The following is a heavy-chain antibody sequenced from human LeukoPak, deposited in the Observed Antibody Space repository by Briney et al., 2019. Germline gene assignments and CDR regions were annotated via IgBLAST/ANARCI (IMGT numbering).Heavy chain of an antibody. D-gene: IGHD3-16*01. CDR3: AKDRGKASPGRYYFDY. V-gene: IGHV3-23*01. CDR1: GFTFSTYA. J-gene: IGHJ4*02. Sequence: GGSLRLSCAASGFTFSTYAMTWVRQAPGKGLEWVSAISGSGGSTYYADSVKGRFTISRDSSKNTLYLQLNSLRAEDTAVYYCAKDRGKASPGRYYFDYWGQGTLATVYS. CDR2: ISGSGGST.